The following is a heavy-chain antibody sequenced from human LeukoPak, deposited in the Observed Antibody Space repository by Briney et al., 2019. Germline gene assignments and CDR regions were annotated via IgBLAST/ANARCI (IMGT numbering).Heavy chain of an antibody. V-gene: IGHV3-30-3*01. D-gene: IGHD3-22*01. J-gene: IGHJ3*02. CDR2: ISYDGSNK. CDR1: GFTFSSYT. Sequence: GGSLRLSCAASGFTFSSYTMHWVRQAPGKGLEWVAVISYDGSNKYYADSVKGRFTISRDNSKSTLFLQMNSLRAEDTAVYYCARDHDSSGPIDEEAFDIWGQGTMVTVSS. CDR3: ARDHDSSGPIDEEAFDI.